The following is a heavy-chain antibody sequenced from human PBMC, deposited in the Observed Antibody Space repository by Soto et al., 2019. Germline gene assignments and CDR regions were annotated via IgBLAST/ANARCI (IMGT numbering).Heavy chain of an antibody. CDR1: GGTLNSYT. CDR2: IIPVFGTT. V-gene: IGHV1-69*01. CDR3: SISNSYGRGDF. Sequence: QVQLVQSGAEVKKPGSSVRVSCKASGGTLNSYTISWVRQSPGQGLEWMGGIIPVFGTTDYAPKFQARVTITADQYTGTAYLDLFSLRSEDTAIYYSSISNSYGRGDFWGQGTLVTVSS. D-gene: IGHD1-1*01. J-gene: IGHJ4*02.